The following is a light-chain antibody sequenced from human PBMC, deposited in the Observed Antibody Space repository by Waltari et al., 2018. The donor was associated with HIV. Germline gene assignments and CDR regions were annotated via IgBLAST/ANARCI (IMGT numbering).Light chain of an antibody. CDR3: QQSYTTPRT. CDR2: AAS. CDR1: QSITSS. Sequence: DIQMTQSPSSLSPSVGDRVTITCRASQSITSSLNLYQQKPGQAPNLLIYAASTLQTGVPSRFSGSGSGTDFTLTISSLQPEDFATYYCQQSYTTPRTFGQGTKVEIK. J-gene: IGKJ1*01. V-gene: IGKV1-39*01.